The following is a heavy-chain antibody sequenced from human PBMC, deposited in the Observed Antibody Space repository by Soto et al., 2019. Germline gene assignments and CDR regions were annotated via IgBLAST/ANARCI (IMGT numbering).Heavy chain of an antibody. V-gene: IGHV3-9*01. J-gene: IGHJ3*02. CDR1: GFTFDDYA. CDR2: ISWNSGSI. Sequence: GGSLRLSCAASGFTFDDYAMHWVRQAPGKGLEWVSGISWNSGSIGYADSVKGRFTISRDNAKNSLYLQMNSLRAEDTALYYCAKTGVDYYDSIPRPVDAFDIWGQGTMVTVSS. D-gene: IGHD3-22*01. CDR3: AKTGVDYYDSIPRPVDAFDI.